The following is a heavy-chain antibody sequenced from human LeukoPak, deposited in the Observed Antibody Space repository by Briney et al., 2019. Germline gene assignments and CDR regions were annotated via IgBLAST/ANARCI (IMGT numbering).Heavy chain of an antibody. D-gene: IGHD2-2*03. V-gene: IGHV3-23*01. CDR2: ISGSGGST. CDR1: GFTFRNYA. CDR3: AKDLDIVVVPAATLYT. Sequence: GGSLRLSCAASGFTFRNYAMTWVRQAPGKGLEWVSTISGSGGSTSYADSVKGRFTISRDNSKNTLYLQMNSLRAEDTAVYYCAKDLDIVVVPAATLYTWGQGTLVTVSS. J-gene: IGHJ4*02.